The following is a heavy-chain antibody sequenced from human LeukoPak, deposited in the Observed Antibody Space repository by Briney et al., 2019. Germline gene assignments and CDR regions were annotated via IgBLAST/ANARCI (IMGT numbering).Heavy chain of an antibody. CDR3: VAQLVDAPPTFDY. J-gene: IGHJ4*02. CDR1: GGSFSNFA. Sequence: ASVKVSCKATGGSFSNFAISWVRQAPGQGFEWLGGIFGTVTYAPNFQGRVSFTTDESTSTAYMELSGLTSEDTAVYYFVAQLVDAPPTFDYWGQGTLVTVSS. V-gene: IGHV1-69*05. CDR2: IFGTV. D-gene: IGHD1-1*01.